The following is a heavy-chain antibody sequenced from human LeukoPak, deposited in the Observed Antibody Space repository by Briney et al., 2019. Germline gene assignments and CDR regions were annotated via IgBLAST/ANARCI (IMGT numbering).Heavy chain of an antibody. D-gene: IGHD3-3*01. Sequence: SETLSLTCSVSGTSINNYYWSWIRQSPVKGLEWIGYIEYRGNTNYNPSLKSRVTISVDTSKNQFSLKMTSVTAADTAVYYRARDRPLDDSWSGYYDNGMDVWGQGTTVTVSS. CDR2: IEYRGNT. CDR1: GTSINNYY. V-gene: IGHV4-59*01. J-gene: IGHJ6*01. CDR3: ARDRPLDDSWSGYYDNGMDV.